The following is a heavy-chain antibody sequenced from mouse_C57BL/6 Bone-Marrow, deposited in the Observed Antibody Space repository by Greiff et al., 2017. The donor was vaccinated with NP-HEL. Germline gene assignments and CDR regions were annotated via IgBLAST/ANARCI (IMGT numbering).Heavy chain of an antibody. CDR2: IHPNSGST. J-gene: IGHJ2*01. CDR3: ARFNYGSRGYFDY. CDR1: GYTFTSYW. Sequence: QVQLQQPGAELVKPGASVKLSCKASGYTFTSYWMHWVKQRPGQGLEWIGMIHPNSGSTNYNVKFKSKATLTVDKSSSTAYMQLSSLTSEDSAVYYCARFNYGSRGYFDYWGQGTTLTVSS. V-gene: IGHV1-64*01. D-gene: IGHD1-1*01.